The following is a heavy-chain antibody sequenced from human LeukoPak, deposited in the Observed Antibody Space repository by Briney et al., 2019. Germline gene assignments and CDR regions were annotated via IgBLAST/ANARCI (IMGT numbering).Heavy chain of an antibody. Sequence: GGSLRLSCAASGLTVNNNYMNWVRQAPGKGLEWVSALYIGGNTYYADSVRGRFTISRDNSKNTLYLQMNSLRAEDTAIYYCMTAAGNNLGQYWGQGPLVTVSS. J-gene: IGHJ4*02. CDR2: LYIGGNT. CDR3: MTAAGNNLGQY. V-gene: IGHV3-53*01. D-gene: IGHD1-1*01. CDR1: GLTVNNNY.